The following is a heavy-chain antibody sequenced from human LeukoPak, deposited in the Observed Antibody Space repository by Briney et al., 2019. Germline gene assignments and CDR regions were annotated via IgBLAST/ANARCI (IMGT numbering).Heavy chain of an antibody. CDR1: GGSISSYY. CDR2: IYYSGGT. J-gene: IGHJ6*02. V-gene: IGHV4-59*08. D-gene: IGHD4-11*01. CDR3: ARHGGDHPHLYDYCSMDV. Sequence: SETLSLTCTISGGSISSYYWSWIRQPPGRGLEWIGYIYYSGGTNYNPSLKTRVTISLDTSKNHLSLNLTSVTAADTAVYYCARHGGDHPHLYDYCSMDVWGQGTTVTVSS.